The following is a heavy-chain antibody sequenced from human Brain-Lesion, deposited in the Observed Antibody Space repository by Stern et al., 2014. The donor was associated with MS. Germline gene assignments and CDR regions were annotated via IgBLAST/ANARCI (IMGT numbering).Heavy chain of an antibody. D-gene: IGHD6-19*01. J-gene: IGHJ4*02. CDR2: IYYSGTT. V-gene: IGHV4-39*01. CDR3: ARLVAGFYFDF. Sequence: VQLVESGPGLVKPSETLSLTCTVSGGSISSSNHYWGWIRQPPGKGLEWIGAIYYSGTTSYSPSLKSRVTISVDTSKNQFSLTLSSVTAADTAVYYCARLVAGFYFDFWGPGSPVTVSS. CDR1: GGSISSSNHY.